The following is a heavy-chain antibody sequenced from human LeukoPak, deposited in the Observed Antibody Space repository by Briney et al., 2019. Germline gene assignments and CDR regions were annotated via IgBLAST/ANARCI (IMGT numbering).Heavy chain of an antibody. D-gene: IGHD4-23*01. J-gene: IGHJ4*02. CDR1: GGSISSYY. V-gene: IGHV4-59*01. CDR2: IHYGGST. CDR3: ARGSRGNFDY. Sequence: PSETLSLTCTVSGGSISSYYWSWIRQPPGKGLEWIGYIHYGGSTNYNPSLKSRVTISVDTSKNQFSLKLSSVTAADTAVYYCARGSRGNFDYWGQGTLVTVSS.